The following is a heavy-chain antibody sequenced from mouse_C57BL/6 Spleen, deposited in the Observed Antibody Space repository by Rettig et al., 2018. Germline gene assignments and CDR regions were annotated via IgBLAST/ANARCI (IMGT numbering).Heavy chain of an antibody. CDR3: ARKLTGTLFDY. V-gene: IGHV8-12*01. J-gene: IGHJ2*01. Sequence: QVTLKESGPGILQSSQTLSLTCSFSGFSLSTSGMGVSWIRQPSGKGLELLAHIYWDDDKRYNPSLKSRLTISKDTSRNQVFLKITSVDTADTATYYCARKLTGTLFDYWGQGTTLTVSS. CDR1: GFSLSTSGMG. CDR2: IYWDDDK. D-gene: IGHD4-1*01.